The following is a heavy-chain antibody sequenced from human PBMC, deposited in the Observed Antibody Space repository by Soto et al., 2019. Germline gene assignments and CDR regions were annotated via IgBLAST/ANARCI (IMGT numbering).Heavy chain of an antibody. CDR1: GVSVSSASYY. CDR2: IYYTGST. V-gene: IGHV4-61*03. CDR3: ATGSSGGPRFDP. J-gene: IGHJ5*02. Sequence: QVQLQESGPGLVKPSETLSLTCTVSGVSVSSASYYWSWIRQPPGKGLEWLGYIYYTGSTKYNPSLKTRVTISVDTPRNHFALSLTSVSAADTAVYYCATGSSGGPRFDPWGQGTLVTVSS. D-gene: IGHD2-15*01.